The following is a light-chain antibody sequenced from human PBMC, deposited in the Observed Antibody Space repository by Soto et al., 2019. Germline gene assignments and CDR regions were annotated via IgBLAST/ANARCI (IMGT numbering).Light chain of an antibody. CDR3: TSYTSGSTPLV. CDR1: SSDVGGYKY. J-gene: IGLJ2*01. Sequence: QPALTQPASVSGSPGQSITISCTGTSSDVGGYKYVSWYQQHPGKAPKVMIYDVSNRPSGVSNRFSGSKSGNTASLTISGLQAEDEADYYCTSYTSGSTPLVFGGGTKLTVL. CDR2: DVS. V-gene: IGLV2-14*03.